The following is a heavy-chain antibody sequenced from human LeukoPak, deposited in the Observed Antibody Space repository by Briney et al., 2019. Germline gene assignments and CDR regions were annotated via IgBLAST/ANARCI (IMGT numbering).Heavy chain of an antibody. J-gene: IGHJ3*02. V-gene: IGHV3-7*04. Sequence: GGSLRLSCAASGXTFSSYWMNWVRQAPGKGLEWVGNIKQDGSVKYYVAFVKGRFTISRDNAKDSLYLQINSLRAEDTAVYYCARDWGSSGALDIWGQGTLVTVSS. CDR3: ARDWGSSGALDI. CDR1: GXTFSSYW. CDR2: IKQDGSVK. D-gene: IGHD1-26*01.